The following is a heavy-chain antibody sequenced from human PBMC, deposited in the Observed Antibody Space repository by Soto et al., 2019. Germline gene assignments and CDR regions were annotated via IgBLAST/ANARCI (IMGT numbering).Heavy chain of an antibody. CDR2: ISGIFGTA. CDR3: ATMKGGYQSYYYGMDV. CDR1: GYTFTRYG. Sequence: SVKVSCKASGYTFTRYGISWVRQAPGQGLEWVGGISGIFGTANYAQKFQGRVTITADESTSTAYMELSSLRSEDTAVYYCATMKGGYQSYYYGMDVWGQGTTVTVSS. J-gene: IGHJ6*02. V-gene: IGHV1-69*13. D-gene: IGHD3-16*02.